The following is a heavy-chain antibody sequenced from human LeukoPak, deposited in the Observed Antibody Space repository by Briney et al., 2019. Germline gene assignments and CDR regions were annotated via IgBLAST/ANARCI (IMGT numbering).Heavy chain of an antibody. CDR2: IYSGGST. J-gene: IGHJ4*02. Sequence: PGGSLRLSCAASGFTVGSNYMSWVHQAPGKGLEWVSVIYSGGSTYYADSVKGRFTISRDNSKNTLYLQMNSLRAEDTTVYYCARVWYSYGHADYCGQGTLVTVSS. V-gene: IGHV3-53*01. D-gene: IGHD5-18*01. CDR3: ARVWYSYGHADY. CDR1: GFTVGSNY.